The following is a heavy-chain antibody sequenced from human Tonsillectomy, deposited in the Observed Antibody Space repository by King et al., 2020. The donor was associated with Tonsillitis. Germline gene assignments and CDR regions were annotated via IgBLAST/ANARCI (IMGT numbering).Heavy chain of an antibody. CDR1: GFTFSSYG. CDR2: ISYDGTNK. D-gene: IGHD3-16*01. Sequence: VQLVESEGGVVQPGRSLRLSCAASGFTFSSYGMHWVRQAPGKGLEWVAVISYDGTNKYYADSVKGRFTISRDNSKNTVYLQMNSLRADDTAVYYCAIHGGIGLLDPWGQGTLVTVSS. V-gene: IGHV3-30*03. CDR3: AIHGGIGLLDP. J-gene: IGHJ5*02.